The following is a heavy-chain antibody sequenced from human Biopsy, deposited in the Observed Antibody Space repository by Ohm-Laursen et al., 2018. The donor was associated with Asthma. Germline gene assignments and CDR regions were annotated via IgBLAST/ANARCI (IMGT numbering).Heavy chain of an antibody. Sequence: SSVKVSCKASGGTFRTYAFNWVRQAPGQGLEWMGGIIPMYGVPKVAQKFQGRVTITADESTSTAYMEMSSQRSEDTAVYYCARVGAIMISGDFYFYSGFDLWGQGTTVRVSS. V-gene: IGHV1-69*01. D-gene: IGHD3-16*01. CDR3: ARVGAIMISGDFYFYSGFDL. CDR2: IIPMYGVP. J-gene: IGHJ6*02. CDR1: GGTFRTYA.